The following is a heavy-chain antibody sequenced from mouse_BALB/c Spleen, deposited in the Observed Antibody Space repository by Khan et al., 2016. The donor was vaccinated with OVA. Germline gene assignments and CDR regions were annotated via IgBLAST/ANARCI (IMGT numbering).Heavy chain of an antibody. CDR1: GYTFTAYS. V-gene: IGHV1S56*01. Sequence: QVQLKQSGPELVKPGALVKISCKASGYTFTAYSINWVKQRPGQGLEWIGWIYPGDGTTKYKENFKGKATLTADISSNTAYMQLSSLTSEASAVYFCAREGIRGVALDYGGQGTSVSVSS. D-gene: IGHD1-1*01. J-gene: IGHJ4*01. CDR2: IYPGDGTT. CDR3: AREGIRGVALDY.